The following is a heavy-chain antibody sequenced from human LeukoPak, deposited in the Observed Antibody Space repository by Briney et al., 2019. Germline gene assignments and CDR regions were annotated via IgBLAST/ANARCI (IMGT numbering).Heavy chain of an antibody. J-gene: IGHJ4*02. V-gene: IGHV3-53*01. Sequence: GGSLRLSCAASGFTVSSNYMSWVRQAPGKGLEWVSVIYSGGSTYYADSVKGRFTISRDNSKNKLYLQMNSLRAEDTAVYYGARDRHCSSTSCYAPVWGQGTLVTVSS. D-gene: IGHD2-2*01. CDR1: GFTVSSNY. CDR3: ARDRHCSSTSCYAPV. CDR2: IYSGGST.